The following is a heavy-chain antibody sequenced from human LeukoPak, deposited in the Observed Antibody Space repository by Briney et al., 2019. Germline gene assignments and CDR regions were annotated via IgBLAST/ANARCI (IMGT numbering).Heavy chain of an antibody. CDR3: AKVQDYDILTGYYIAGGKFDY. CDR1: GFTFSTYA. Sequence: GGSLRLSCAASGFTFSTYAMSWVRQAPGKGPQWVPTLSGSGGSTYYADSVKGRFTISRDNSKNTLYLQMNSLRAEDTAIYYCAKVQDYDILTGYYIAGGKFDYWGQGTLVTVSS. CDR2: LSGSGGST. D-gene: IGHD3-9*01. J-gene: IGHJ4*02. V-gene: IGHV3-23*01.